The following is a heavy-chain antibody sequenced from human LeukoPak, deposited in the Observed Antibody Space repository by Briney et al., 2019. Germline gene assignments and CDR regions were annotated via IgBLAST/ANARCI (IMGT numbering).Heavy chain of an antibody. CDR3: ANLRGSYYFDY. D-gene: IGHD1-26*01. CDR2: IFHSQTT. J-gene: IGHJ4*02. CDR1: GYSISGLYY. Sequence: PSETLSLTCTVSGYSISGLYYWAWIRQPPGRGLEWIGNIFHSQTTYYNPSLQSRVTISVDTSKNQFSLKLSSVTAADTAVYYCANLRGSYYFDYWGQGTLVTVSS. V-gene: IGHV4-38-2*02.